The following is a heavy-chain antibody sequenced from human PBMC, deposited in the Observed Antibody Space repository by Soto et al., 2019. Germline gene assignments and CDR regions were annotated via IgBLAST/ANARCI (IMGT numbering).Heavy chain of an antibody. J-gene: IGHJ6*02. CDR1: GFTFRSHG. D-gene: IGHD6-25*01. V-gene: IGHV3-33*01. Sequence: QVQLVESGGGVVQPGRSLRLSCAASGFTFRSHGMHWVRQAPGKGLEWVAVIWFDGSKKYYADSVKGRFTISRDDSKNSLDLHMNSLRAEDTAVYYGARAGAATYGMDVWGRGTTVTVSS. CDR2: IWFDGSKK. CDR3: ARAGAATYGMDV.